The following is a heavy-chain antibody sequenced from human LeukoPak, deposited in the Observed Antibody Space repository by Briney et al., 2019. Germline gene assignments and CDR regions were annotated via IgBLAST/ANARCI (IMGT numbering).Heavy chain of an antibody. CDR2: INPDGSEK. V-gene: IGHV3-7*01. CDR1: GFSFSSNW. CDR3: ASARITTWWKQVSIYYDP. Sequence: GSLRLSCAASGFSFSSNWMTWVRQAPGKGLEWVGNINPDGSEKFYVDSVRGRFTISRDNAKSSLYLQMSSLRADDTAVYYCASARITTWWKQVSIYYDP. D-gene: IGHD5-18*01. J-gene: IGHJ5*02.